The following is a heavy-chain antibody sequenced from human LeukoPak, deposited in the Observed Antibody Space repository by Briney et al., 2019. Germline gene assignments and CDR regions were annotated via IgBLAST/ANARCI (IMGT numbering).Heavy chain of an antibody. CDR2: ISYDGSKK. CDR1: GFTLRYYG. CDR3: AKESLNTEQRNYNYYGMDV. D-gene: IGHD1-1*01. J-gene: IGHJ6*02. V-gene: IGHV3-30*18. Sequence: GRSLRLSCAASGFTLRYYGMHWVRQAPGKGLEWVAFISYDGSKKYYADSVKDRFTISRDNSRNTLYVQVNSLRAEDTAVYYCAKESLNTEQRNYNYYGMDVWGQGTTVTVSS.